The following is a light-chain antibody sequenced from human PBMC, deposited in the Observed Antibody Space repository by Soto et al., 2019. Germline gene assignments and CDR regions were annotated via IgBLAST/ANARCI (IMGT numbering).Light chain of an antibody. CDR2: AVS. J-gene: IGKJ5*01. Sequence: IQLTQSPPSLSASVGETVTITCRASQDIDNSLNWYQHKPGKAPKLLVYAVSFLETGVPSRFSGRGSGTVFSLPINSLQADDFATYSCQQHDGRPTMTFGQWTRL. V-gene: IGKV1-33*01. CDR3: QQHDGRPTMT. CDR1: QDIDNS.